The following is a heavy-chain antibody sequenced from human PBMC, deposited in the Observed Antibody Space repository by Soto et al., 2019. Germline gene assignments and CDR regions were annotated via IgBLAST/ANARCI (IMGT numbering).Heavy chain of an antibody. CDR3: AKDESAGYYYFDY. D-gene: IGHD3-9*01. CDR1: GFTFSNYA. J-gene: IGHJ4*02. CDR2: ISNNGGST. V-gene: IGHV3-23*01. Sequence: EVQLLESEGGLVQPGGSLRLSCAASGFTFSNYAMSWVRQAPGKGLEWVSVISNNGGSTYYADSVKGRFTISRDNSKNTLYLQMNSLRAEDTAVYYCAKDESAGYYYFDYWGQGTLVTVSS.